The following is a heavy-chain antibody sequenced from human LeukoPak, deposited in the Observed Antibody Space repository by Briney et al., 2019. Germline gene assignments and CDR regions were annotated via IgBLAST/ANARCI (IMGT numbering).Heavy chain of an antibody. CDR3: ARDSSSALDFFYYYGMDV. CDR2: ISSSSSTI. CDR1: GFTFSSYS. V-gene: IGHV3-48*01. D-gene: IGHD6-6*01. Sequence: GGSLRLSCAASGFTFSSYSMNWVRQAPGKGLEWVSYISSSSSTIYYADSVKGRFTISRDNAKSSLYLQMNSLRAEDTAVYYCARDSSSALDFFYYYGMDVWGQGTTVTVSS. J-gene: IGHJ6*02.